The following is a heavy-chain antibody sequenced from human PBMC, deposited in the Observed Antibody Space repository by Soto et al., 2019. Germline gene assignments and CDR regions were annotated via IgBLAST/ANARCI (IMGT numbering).Heavy chain of an antibody. Sequence: GASVKVSCKASGGTFSNSVISWVRQAPGQGLEWMGGSIPIFGTANYAQKFQGRVTIIADESTSTAYMEVTSLRSEDTAVYYCARAPILVGVTPYENYFDSWGQGTLVGVSS. CDR2: SIPIFGTA. CDR1: GGTFSNSV. CDR3: ARAPILVGVTPYENYFDS. D-gene: IGHD3-3*01. V-gene: IGHV1-69*13. J-gene: IGHJ4*02.